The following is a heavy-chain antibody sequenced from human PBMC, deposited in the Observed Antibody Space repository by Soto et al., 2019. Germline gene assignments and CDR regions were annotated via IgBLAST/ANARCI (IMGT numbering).Heavy chain of an antibody. Sequence: SETLSLTCTVSGGSISSYYWSWIRQPPGKGLEWIGYIYYSGSTNYNPSLKSRVTISVDTSKNQFSLKLSSVTAADTAVYYCARAHYDYVWGSYRLPLMDVWGQGTTVTVSS. D-gene: IGHD3-16*02. CDR2: IYYSGST. J-gene: IGHJ6*02. V-gene: IGHV4-59*01. CDR3: ARAHYDYVWGSYRLPLMDV. CDR1: GGSISSYY.